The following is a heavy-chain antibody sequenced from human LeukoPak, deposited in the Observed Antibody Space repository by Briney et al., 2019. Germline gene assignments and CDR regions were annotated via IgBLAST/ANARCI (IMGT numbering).Heavy chain of an antibody. J-gene: IGHJ4*02. D-gene: IGHD6-13*01. Sequence: ETLSLTCTLSRGSISSSSYYGGWIRQPPGKGLEWIGSIYYSGSSYYNPSLKSRVTISVDTSKNQFSLRLSSVTAADTPVYDCARLLAAAGRPFDYWGQGTLVTVSA. CDR1: RGSISSSSYY. V-gene: IGHV4-39*01. CDR2: IYYSGSS. CDR3: ARLLAAAGRPFDY.